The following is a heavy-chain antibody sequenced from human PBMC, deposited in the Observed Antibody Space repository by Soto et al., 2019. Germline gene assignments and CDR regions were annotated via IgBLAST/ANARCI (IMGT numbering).Heavy chain of an antibody. V-gene: IGHV4-4*02. J-gene: IGHJ3*01. CDR2: IYHSGSP. CDR3: ARKPDVATAKVGGGYVFDV. Sequence: QVQLQESGPGLVKPSGTLSLTCAASSGSIFTTNWWSWVRQSPGRGLQWIGDIYHSGSPKYNPSRKSRVSITIDKSKDLFFLNLTSVTAADTAGYYGARKPDVATAKVGGGYVFDVWGQGTMVTVSS. CDR1: SGSIFTTNW. D-gene: IGHD3-16*01.